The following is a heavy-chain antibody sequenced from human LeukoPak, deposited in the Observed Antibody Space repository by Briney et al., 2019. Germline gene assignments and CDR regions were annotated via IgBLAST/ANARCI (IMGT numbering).Heavy chain of an antibody. CDR2: ISSSGSTI. J-gene: IGHJ6*02. V-gene: IGHV3-48*03. CDR1: GFTFSSYE. Sequence: PGGSLRLSCAASGFTFSSYEMNWVRQALGKGLGWVSYISSSGSTIYYADSVKGRFTISRDNAKNSLYLQMNSLRVEDTAVYYCARLFYYDSSGVYGMDVWGQGTTVTVSS. CDR3: ARLFYYDSSGVYGMDV. D-gene: IGHD3-22*01.